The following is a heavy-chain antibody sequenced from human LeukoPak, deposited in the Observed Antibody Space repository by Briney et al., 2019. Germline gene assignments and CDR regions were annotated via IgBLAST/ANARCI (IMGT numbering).Heavy chain of an antibody. V-gene: IGHV3-23*01. CDR3: AKGDSLRIAAAVE. D-gene: IGHD6-13*01. CDR2: VSGSGGST. J-gene: IGHJ4*02. Sequence: PGGSLRLSCAASGFTFSSYAMSWVRQAPGKELEWVSAVSGSGGSTYYADSVKGRFTISRDNSKNTLYLQMNSLRAEDTAVYYCAKGDSLRIAAAVEWGQGTLVTVSS. CDR1: GFTFSSYA.